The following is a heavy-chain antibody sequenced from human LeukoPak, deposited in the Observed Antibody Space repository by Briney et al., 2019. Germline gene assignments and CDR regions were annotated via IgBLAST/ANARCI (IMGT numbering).Heavy chain of an antibody. J-gene: IGHJ4*02. Sequence: PSETLSLTCAVYGGSFSGYYWSWVRQPPGKGLEWLGEINHSGSTNYNPSLKSRVTISVDTSKNQFSLKLSAVTVADTAVYYCAGNTTVAIDVWGQGTLVTVSS. V-gene: IGHV4-34*01. CDR3: AGNTTVAIDV. CDR2: INHSGST. D-gene: IGHD4-17*01. CDR1: GGSFSGYY.